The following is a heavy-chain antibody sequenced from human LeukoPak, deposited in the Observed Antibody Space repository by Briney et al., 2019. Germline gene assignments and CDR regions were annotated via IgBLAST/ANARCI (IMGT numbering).Heavy chain of an antibody. J-gene: IGHJ4*02. V-gene: IGHV3-7*01. CDR2: INQDDSQI. CDR1: GFTFNKYW. D-gene: IGHD3-10*01. CDR3: ARGYYYSGTYYRSFFDY. Sequence: GGSLRLSCAASGFTFNKYWLTWVRQAPGKGLEWVANINQDDSQIYYLESVEGRFTITRDNAKNSLHLQMNSLRAEDTAVYYCARGYYYSGTYYRSFFDYWGQGPLVTVSS.